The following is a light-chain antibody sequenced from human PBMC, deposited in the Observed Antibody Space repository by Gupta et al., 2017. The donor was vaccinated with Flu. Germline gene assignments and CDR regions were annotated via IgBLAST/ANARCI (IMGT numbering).Light chain of an antibody. CDR1: QSVSSN. Sequence: EIVMTQSPATLSVSPGERATLSCRASQSVSSNLAWYQQKPGQAPRLLIYGASTRATGIPARFSRTGYGTEFTLTISSLQLEDFAVYYCQQYKNWPPWTFGQGTKVEIK. V-gene: IGKV3-15*01. CDR2: GAS. CDR3: QQYKNWPPWT. J-gene: IGKJ1*01.